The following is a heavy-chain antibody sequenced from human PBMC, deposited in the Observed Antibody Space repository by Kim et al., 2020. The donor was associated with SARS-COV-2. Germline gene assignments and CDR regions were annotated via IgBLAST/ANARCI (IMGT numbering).Heavy chain of an antibody. CDR1: GYTFTGYY. D-gene: IGHD6-13*01. CDR3: ARLAAAGPYYYYGMDV. Sequence: ASVKVSCKASGYTFTGYYMHWVRQAPGQGLEWMGWINPNSGGTNYAQKFQGRVTMTRDTSISTAYMELSRLRSDDTAVYYCARLAAAGPYYYYGMDVWGQGTTVTVSS. V-gene: IGHV1-2*02. CDR2: INPNSGGT. J-gene: IGHJ6*02.